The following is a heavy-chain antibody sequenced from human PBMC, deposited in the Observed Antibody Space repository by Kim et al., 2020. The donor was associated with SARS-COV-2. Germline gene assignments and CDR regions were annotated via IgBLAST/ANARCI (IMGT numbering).Heavy chain of an antibody. CDR3: AKDRRDGYNCDFDY. CDR2: IWYDGSNK. J-gene: IGHJ4*02. D-gene: IGHD5-12*01. CDR1: GFTFSSYA. Sequence: GGSLRLSCAASGFTFSSYAMHWVRQAPGKGLEWVAVIWYDGSNKYYADSVKGRFTISRDNSKNTLYLQMNSLRAEDTAVYYCAKDRRDGYNCDFDYWGQGTLVTVSS. V-gene: IGHV3-33*06.